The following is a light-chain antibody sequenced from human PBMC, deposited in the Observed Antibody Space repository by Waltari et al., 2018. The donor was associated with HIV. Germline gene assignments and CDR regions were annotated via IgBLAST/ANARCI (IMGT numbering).Light chain of an antibody. J-gene: IGLJ2*01. V-gene: IGLV3-21*02. Sequence: SYVLTQPPSVSVAPGQPARITCGGHNIGSRSVHWYLQRPGQAPVLVVYDDSDRPSGISERFSGSNSGDTATLTISRVEVGDEADYYCQVWDGSSDHGIFGGGAKLTVL. CDR2: DDS. CDR3: QVWDGSSDHGI. CDR1: NIGSRS.